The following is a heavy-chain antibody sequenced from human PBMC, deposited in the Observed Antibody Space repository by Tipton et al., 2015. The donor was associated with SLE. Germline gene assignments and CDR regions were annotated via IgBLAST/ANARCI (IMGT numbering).Heavy chain of an antibody. D-gene: IGHD6-19*01. CDR1: GYSISSGFY. CDR3: ARGRIAVAEVFDY. J-gene: IGHJ4*02. Sequence: TLSLTCTVSGYSISSGFYWGWIRQPPGKGLEWIGNIYHSGSTFYNPSLKSRVTISVDTSKNQFSLKLSSVTAADTAVYYCARGRIAVAEVFDYWGQGTLVTVSS. V-gene: IGHV4-38-2*02. CDR2: IYHSGST.